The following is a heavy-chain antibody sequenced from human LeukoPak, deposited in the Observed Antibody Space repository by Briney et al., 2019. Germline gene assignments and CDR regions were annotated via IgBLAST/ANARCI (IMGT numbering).Heavy chain of an antibody. J-gene: IGHJ4*02. V-gene: IGHV4-39*07. D-gene: IGHD2-8*01. Sequence: PSETLSLTCTVPGGSISSSSYYWGWVRQPPGKGPEWIGTIYYSGTTYYNPSLKSRVTVSVDTSKNQFSLRLSSVTAADTAVYYCARATYCTTDCRPNNWGQGTLVTVSS. CDR3: ARATYCTTDCRPNN. CDR1: GGSISSSSYY. CDR2: IYYSGTT.